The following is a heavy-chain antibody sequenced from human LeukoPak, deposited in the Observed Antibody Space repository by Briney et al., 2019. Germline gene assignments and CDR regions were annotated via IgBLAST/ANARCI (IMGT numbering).Heavy chain of an antibody. CDR2: ISSSSSYI. Sequence: PGGSLRLSCAASGFTFSSYSMNWVRQAPGKGLEWVSSISSSSSYIYYTDSVKGRFTISRDNAKNSLYLQMNSLRAEDTAVYYCARVKGGYDGYGMDVWGQGTTVTVSS. V-gene: IGHV3-21*01. CDR1: GFTFSSYS. J-gene: IGHJ6*02. D-gene: IGHD5-12*01. CDR3: ARVKGGYDGYGMDV.